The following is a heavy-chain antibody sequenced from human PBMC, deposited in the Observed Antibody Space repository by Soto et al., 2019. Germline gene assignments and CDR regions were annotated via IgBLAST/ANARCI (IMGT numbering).Heavy chain of an antibody. Sequence: PSETLSLTCAVYVGSFSGYYWSWLRQPPGKGLEWIGEIHHSGSTNYNPSLKSRVTISVDTSKNQFSLKLSSVTAADTAVYYCARGSAMMVAVERDAPDKDYLDYWGQGNMVTV. CDR1: VGSFSGYY. CDR2: IHHSGST. J-gene: IGHJ4*02. CDR3: ARGSAMMVAVERDAPDKDYLDY. V-gene: IGHV4-34*01. D-gene: IGHD3-22*01.